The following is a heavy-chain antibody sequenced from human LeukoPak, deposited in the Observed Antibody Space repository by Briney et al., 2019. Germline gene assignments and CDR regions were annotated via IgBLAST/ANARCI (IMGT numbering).Heavy chain of an antibody. CDR3: ARSPHILTGENFDY. V-gene: IGHV1-2*02. CDR1: GYTFTSYY. D-gene: IGHD3-9*01. J-gene: IGHJ4*02. Sequence: ASVKVSCKASGYTFTSYYMHWVRQAPGQGLEWMGWINPNHGDTNYAQKFQDRVSMTRDTSISTAYMHLSRLRSADTAVYYCARSPHILTGENFDYWGQGTLLTVSS. CDR2: INPNHGDT.